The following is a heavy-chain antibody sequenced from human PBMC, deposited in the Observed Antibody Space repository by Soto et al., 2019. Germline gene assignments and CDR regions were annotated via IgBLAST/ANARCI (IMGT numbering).Heavy chain of an antibody. CDR1: GFTVSSNY. D-gene: IGHD3-3*01. Sequence: GGSLRLSCSASGFTVSSNYMSWVRQAPGKGLEWVSVIYSGGSTYYADSVKGRFTISRDNSKNTLYLQMNSLRAEDTAVYYCARTSITIFGVVRYFDPWGQGTLVTVSS. CDR2: IYSGGST. J-gene: IGHJ5*02. V-gene: IGHV3-66*01. CDR3: ARTSITIFGVVRYFDP.